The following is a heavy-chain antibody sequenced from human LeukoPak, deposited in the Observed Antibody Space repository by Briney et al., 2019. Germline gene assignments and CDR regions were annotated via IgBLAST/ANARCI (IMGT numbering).Heavy chain of an antibody. Sequence: PSETLSLTCAVYGGSFRNYYWSWIRQPPGKGLEWIGEINHSGSTKYNPSLKSRVTISVDTSKNQFSLKLSSVTAADTAVYYCARDDDSSGYYYDDAFDIWGQGTMVTVSS. CDR3: ARDDDSSGYYYDDAFDI. J-gene: IGHJ3*02. CDR1: GGSFRNYY. D-gene: IGHD3-22*01. CDR2: INHSGST. V-gene: IGHV4-34*01.